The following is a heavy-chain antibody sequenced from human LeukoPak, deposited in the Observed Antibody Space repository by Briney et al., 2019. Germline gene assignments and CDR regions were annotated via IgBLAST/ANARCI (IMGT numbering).Heavy chain of an antibody. V-gene: IGHV3-30*02. J-gene: IGHJ4*02. D-gene: IGHD3-22*01. CDR1: GFTFSSYG. Sequence: GGSLRLSCAAPGFTFSSYGMHWVRQAPGKGLEWVAFIRYDGSNKYYADSVKGRFTISRDNSKNTLYLQMNSLRAEDTAVYYCAKSPFYYDSSGYWFDYWGQGTLVTVSS. CDR2: IRYDGSNK. CDR3: AKSPFYYDSSGYWFDY.